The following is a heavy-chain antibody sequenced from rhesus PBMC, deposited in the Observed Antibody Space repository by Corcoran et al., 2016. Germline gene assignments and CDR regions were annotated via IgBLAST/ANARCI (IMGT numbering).Heavy chain of an antibody. Sequence: QVQLQESGPGLVKPSETLSLTCAVSGGSFSDFYWGWIRQPPGKGLEWIGYINGDGGTPDYTPSLKSRVTISTDTSKIQFSLKLSSVTAAATAVYYCARGGNCLDYWGQGVLVTVSS. V-gene: IGHV4-165*01. D-gene: IGHD1-44*01. J-gene: IGHJ4*01. CDR3: ARGGNCLDY. CDR1: GGSFSDFY. CDR2: INGDGGTP.